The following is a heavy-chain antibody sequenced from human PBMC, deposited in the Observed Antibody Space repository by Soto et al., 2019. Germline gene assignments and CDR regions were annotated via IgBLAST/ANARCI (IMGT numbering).Heavy chain of an antibody. CDR3: ARQSGYCSGGSCYLGYYYGMDV. V-gene: IGHV5-10-1*01. J-gene: IGHJ6*02. Sequence: GESLKISCKGSGYSFTSYWISWVRQMPGKGLEWMGRIDPSDSYTNYSPSFQGHVTISADKSISTAYLQWSSLKASDTAMYYCARQSGYCSGGSCYLGYYYGMDVWGQGTTVTV. CDR1: GYSFTSYW. D-gene: IGHD2-15*01. CDR2: IDPSDSYT.